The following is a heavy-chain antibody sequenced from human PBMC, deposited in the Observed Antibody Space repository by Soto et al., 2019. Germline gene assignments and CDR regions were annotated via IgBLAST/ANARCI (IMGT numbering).Heavy chain of an antibody. D-gene: IGHD2-15*01. V-gene: IGHV3-9*01. CDR1: GFTFDDYA. CDR3: VKDSYADFHRVLSTAEYFFDY. Sequence: PGGSLRLSCTASGFTFDDYAMHWGRQGPGRGLEWVSGITWNSGKIAYADSVKGRFTIARDDDNNSLYLQMNSLRPEDTALYYCVKDSYADFHRVLSTAEYFFDYWGHGTLVTVSS. J-gene: IGHJ4*01. CDR2: ITWNSGKI.